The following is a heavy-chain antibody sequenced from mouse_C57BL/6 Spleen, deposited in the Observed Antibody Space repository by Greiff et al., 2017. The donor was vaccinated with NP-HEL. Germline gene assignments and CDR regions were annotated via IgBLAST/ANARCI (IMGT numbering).Heavy chain of an antibody. D-gene: IGHD1-1*01. CDR1: GYAFSSSW. CDR3: ARKDYGSSHWYFDV. Sequence: QVQLPQSGPELVKPGASVKISCKASGYAFSSSWMNWVKQRPGKGLEWIGRIYPGDGDTNYNGKFKGKATLTADKSSSTAYMQLSSLTSEDSAVYFCARKDYGSSHWYFDVWGTGTTVTVSS. V-gene: IGHV1-82*01. CDR2: IYPGDGDT. J-gene: IGHJ1*03.